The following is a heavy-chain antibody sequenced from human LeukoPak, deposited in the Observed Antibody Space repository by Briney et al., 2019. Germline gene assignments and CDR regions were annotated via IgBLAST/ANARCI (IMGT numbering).Heavy chain of an antibody. D-gene: IGHD1-26*01. CDR3: ARWEILGASLGWFDH. V-gene: IGHV4-59*08. CDR2: IYSSGSS. CDR1: GDSINSYY. Sequence: SETLSLTCTVSGDSINSYYWAWLRQAPGKRLEWIGGIYSSGSSNYDPSLKSRVTTSVDTSKNQFSLKLSSVTAADTAVYYCARWEILGASLGWFDHWGPGTLVTVSS. J-gene: IGHJ5*02.